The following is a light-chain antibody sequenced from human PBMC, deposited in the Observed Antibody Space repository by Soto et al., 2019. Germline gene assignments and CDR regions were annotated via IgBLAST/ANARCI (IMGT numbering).Light chain of an antibody. Sequence: QSALTQPPXASGSPGXXVTISCTGTSSDVGGYNYVSWYQQHPGKAPKLMIYEVSKRPSGVPDRFSGSKSGNTASLTVSGLQAEDEADYYCSSYAGSNNVVFGGGTKVTVL. CDR3: SSYAGSNNVV. CDR2: EVS. V-gene: IGLV2-8*01. CDR1: SSDVGGYNY. J-gene: IGLJ2*01.